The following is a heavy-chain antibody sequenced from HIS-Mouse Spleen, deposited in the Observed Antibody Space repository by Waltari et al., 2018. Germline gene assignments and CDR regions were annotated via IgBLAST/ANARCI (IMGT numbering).Heavy chain of an antibody. CDR2: IYYRGST. CDR1: GGSISSSSYY. J-gene: IGHJ2*01. V-gene: IGHV4-39*07. Sequence: QLQLQESGPGLVKPSETLSLTCTVSGGSISSSSYYWGWIRQPPGKGLGWIGSIYYRGSTYYNPSLKGRVTISVDTSKNQFSLKLSSVTAADTAVYYCAREIPYSSSWYDWYFDLWGRGTLVTVSS. CDR3: AREIPYSSSWYDWYFDL. D-gene: IGHD6-13*01.